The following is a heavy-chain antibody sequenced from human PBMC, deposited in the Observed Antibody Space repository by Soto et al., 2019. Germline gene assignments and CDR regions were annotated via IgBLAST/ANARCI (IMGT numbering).Heavy chain of an antibody. V-gene: IGHV1-3*01. CDR3: ARTGTTFNWFDP. D-gene: IGHD1-7*01. CDR2: INAGNGNT. J-gene: IGHJ5*02. Sequence: VASVKVSCKASGYTFTSYAMHWVRQAPGQRLEWMGWINAGNGNTKYSQKFQGRVTITRDTSASTAYMELSSLRSEDTAVYYCARTGTTFNWFDPWGQGTLVTVSS. CDR1: GYTFTSYA.